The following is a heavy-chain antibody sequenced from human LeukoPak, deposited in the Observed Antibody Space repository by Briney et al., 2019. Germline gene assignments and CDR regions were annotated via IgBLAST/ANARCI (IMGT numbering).Heavy chain of an antibody. CDR3: AKDTVAVAALFDP. D-gene: IGHD6-19*01. CDR2: ISGSGSST. V-gene: IGHV3-23*01. Sequence: QSGGSLRLSCAASGFTFSSYAMSGVRQAPGKGLEWLSSISGSGSSTYYADSVKGRFTISRDNSKNTLYLQMNSLRAEDTAVYYCAKDTVAVAALFDPWGQGTLVTVSS. CDR1: GFTFSSYA. J-gene: IGHJ5*02.